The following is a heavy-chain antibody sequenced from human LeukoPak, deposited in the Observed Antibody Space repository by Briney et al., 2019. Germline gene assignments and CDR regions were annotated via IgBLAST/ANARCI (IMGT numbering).Heavy chain of an antibody. CDR1: GFTFSSCG. CDR2: TGGSGGST. D-gene: IGHD2-15*01. J-gene: IGHJ4*02. Sequence: GGSLRLSCAASGFTFSSCGMTWVRQAPGKGLEWISGTGGSGGSTYYPNSVKGRFTISRDNSKNTLYLQMNSLRAEDTAVYYCAKNGGSQCYSHLDWWGQGTLVTVPS. CDR3: AKNGGSQCYSHLDW. V-gene: IGHV3-23*01.